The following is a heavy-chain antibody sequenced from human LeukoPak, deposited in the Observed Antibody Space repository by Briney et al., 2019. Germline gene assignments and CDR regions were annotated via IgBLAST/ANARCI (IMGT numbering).Heavy chain of an antibody. Sequence: SETLSLTCAVYGGSFSGYYWSWIRQPPGKGLEWIGEINHSGSTNYNPSLKSRVTISVDTSKNQFSLKLSSVTAADTAVYYCARLYNWNPYIDYWGQGTLVTVSS. J-gene: IGHJ4*02. V-gene: IGHV4-34*01. D-gene: IGHD1-20*01. CDR3: ARLYNWNPYIDY. CDR1: GGSFSGYY. CDR2: INHSGST.